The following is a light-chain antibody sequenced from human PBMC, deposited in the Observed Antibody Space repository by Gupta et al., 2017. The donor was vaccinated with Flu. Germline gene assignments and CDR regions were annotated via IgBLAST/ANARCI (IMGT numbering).Light chain of an antibody. V-gene: IGKV3-20*01. Sequence: PGTLSLSPGERATLSCRASQSVSSSYLAWYQHKPGQAPRLLMYGASSRATGIPDRFSGSGSGTDFTLTSSRLEPEDFAVYYWQQDGSLVTFGGGTKVEIK. CDR3: QQDGSLVT. CDR1: QSVSSSY. J-gene: IGKJ4*01. CDR2: GAS.